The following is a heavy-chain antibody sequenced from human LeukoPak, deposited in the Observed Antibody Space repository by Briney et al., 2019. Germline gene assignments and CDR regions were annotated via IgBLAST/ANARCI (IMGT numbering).Heavy chain of an antibody. V-gene: IGHV4-4*07. CDR3: ARVGVEATDNYYHGMDV. D-gene: IGHD5-12*01. J-gene: IGHJ6*02. Sequence: PGTLSLTCTVSGVSLSSDYWSWIRQPAREGLGWSGRIDTSGSTNYNPYLKRRVPMSVDTSKNQFSLKLSSVTAADTAVYYCARVGVEATDNYYHGMDVWGQGTTDTLSS. CDR1: GVSLSSDY. CDR2: IDTSGST.